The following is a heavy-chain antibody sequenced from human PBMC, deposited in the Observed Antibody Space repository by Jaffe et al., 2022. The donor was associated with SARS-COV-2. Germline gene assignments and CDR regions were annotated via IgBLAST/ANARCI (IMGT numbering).Heavy chain of an antibody. J-gene: IGHJ6*02. Sequence: EVQLVQSGAEVKKPGESLKISCKGSGYSFTSYWIGWVRQMPGKGLEWMGIIYPGDSDTRYSPSFQGQVTISADKSISTAYLQWSSLKASDTAMYYCARLVGYCSSTSCLPSGMDVWGQGTTVTVSS. CDR2: IYPGDSDT. V-gene: IGHV5-51*01. CDR1: GYSFTSYW. D-gene: IGHD2-2*01. CDR3: ARLVGYCSSTSCLPSGMDV.